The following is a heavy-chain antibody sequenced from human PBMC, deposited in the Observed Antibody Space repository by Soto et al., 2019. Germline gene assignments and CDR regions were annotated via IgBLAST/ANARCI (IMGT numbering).Heavy chain of an antibody. V-gene: IGHV2-70*01. CDR3: ARASVTYYYDSSGYYLDY. CDR1: GFSLSTSGMC. D-gene: IGHD3-22*01. J-gene: IGHJ4*02. CDR2: IDWDDDK. Sequence: VSGPTLVNPTQTLTLTCTFSGFSLSTSGMCVSWIRQPPGKALEWLALIDWDDDKYYSTSLKTRLTISKDTSKNQVVLTMTNMDPVDTATYYCARASVTYYYDSSGYYLDYWGQGTLVTVSS.